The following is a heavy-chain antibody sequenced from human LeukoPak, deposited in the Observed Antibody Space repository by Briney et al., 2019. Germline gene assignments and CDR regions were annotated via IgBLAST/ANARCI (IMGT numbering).Heavy chain of an antibody. CDR3: AREGGVIARIFDY. CDR2: ISSSSSYI. Sequence: GGSLRLSCAASGFTFSSYSMNWVRQAPGKGLEWVSSISSSSSYIYYADSVKGRFTISRDNSESTMYLQMNSLRVEDTAVYYCAREGGVIARIFDYWGQGTLVTVSS. J-gene: IGHJ4*02. CDR1: GFTFSSYS. D-gene: IGHD3-16*02. V-gene: IGHV3-21*01.